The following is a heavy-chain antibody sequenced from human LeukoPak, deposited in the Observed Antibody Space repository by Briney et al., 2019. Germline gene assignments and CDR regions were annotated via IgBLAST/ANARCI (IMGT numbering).Heavy chain of an antibody. D-gene: IGHD2/OR15-2a*01. CDR1: GGSVSSSRYY. Sequence: SETLSLTCPVSGGSVSSSRYYWGWLRQPPGKGLEWIGSIYYTRSTYYKPSLKSRVTISVDASKNQISLKLSSVTAADTAVYFCARLKSFEYLAPIAFWGQGTVVTVSS. CDR2: IYYTRST. CDR3: ARLKSFEYLAPIAF. V-gene: IGHV4-39*01. J-gene: IGHJ4*02.